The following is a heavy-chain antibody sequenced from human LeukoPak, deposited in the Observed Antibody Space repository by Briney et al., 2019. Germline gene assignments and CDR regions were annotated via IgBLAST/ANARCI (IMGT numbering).Heavy chain of an antibody. J-gene: IGHJ4*02. Sequence: PSQTLSLTCTVSGGSISSGDYYWSWIRQPPGKGLEWIGYIYYSGSTYYNPSLKSRVTISVDTSKNQFSLKLSSVTAADTAVYYCARAIGPDPSWYSSSRGVLPYYFDYWGQGTLVTVSS. D-gene: IGHD6-13*01. CDR3: ARAIGPDPSWYSSSRGVLPYYFDY. V-gene: IGHV4-30-4*01. CDR1: GGSISSGDYY. CDR2: IYYSGST.